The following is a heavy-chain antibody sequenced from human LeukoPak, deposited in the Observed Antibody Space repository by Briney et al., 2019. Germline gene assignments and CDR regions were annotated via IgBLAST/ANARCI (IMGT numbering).Heavy chain of an antibody. CDR3: ARRRWGYSSSSGQYFDY. CDR2: INHSGST. J-gene: IGHJ4*02. CDR1: GGSFSGYY. D-gene: IGHD6-6*01. Sequence: KSSETLSLTCAVYGGSFSGYYWSWIRQPPGKGLEWIGEINHSGSTNYNPSLKSRVTISVDTSKNQFSLKLSSVTAADTAVYYCARRRWGYSSSSGQYFDYWGQGTLVTVSS. V-gene: IGHV4-34*01.